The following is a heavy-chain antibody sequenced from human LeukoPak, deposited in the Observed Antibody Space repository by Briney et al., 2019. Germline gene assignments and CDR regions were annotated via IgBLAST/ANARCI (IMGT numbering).Heavy chain of an antibody. CDR3: ARVRESDRHYYDSSGYLKGTYYFDY. Sequence: PGGSLRLSCAASGFTFSSYSMNWVRQAPGKGLEWVSHTSSSSSTIYYADSVKGRFTISRDNAKNSLYLQMNSLRAEDTAVYYCARVRESDRHYYDSSGYLKGTYYFDYWGQGTLVTVSS. CDR1: GFTFSSYS. D-gene: IGHD3-22*01. V-gene: IGHV3-48*04. CDR2: TSSSSSTI. J-gene: IGHJ4*02.